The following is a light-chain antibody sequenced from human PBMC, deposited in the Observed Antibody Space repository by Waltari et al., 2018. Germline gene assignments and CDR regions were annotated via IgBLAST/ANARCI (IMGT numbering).Light chain of an antibody. CDR3: SSFTSSTTGI. V-gene: IGLV2-14*03. J-gene: IGLJ2*01. CDR2: DVT. Sequence: SALTQPDSVSGSPGQSITISCSAISSDSGGYNYVSWYQQHPGEAPKVIIYDVTNRPSGVSNRFSGSKSGSSASLIISGLQPEDEAVYYCSSFTSSTTGIFGGGTKLTVL. CDR1: SSDSGGYNY.